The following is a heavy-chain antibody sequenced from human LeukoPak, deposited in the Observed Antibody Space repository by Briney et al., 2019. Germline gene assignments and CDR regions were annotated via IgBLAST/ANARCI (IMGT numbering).Heavy chain of an antibody. D-gene: IGHD3-3*01. V-gene: IGHV1-46*01. CDR2: INPSGSST. Sequence: GASVKVSCKASGYTFTGYYMHWVRQAPGQGLEWMGIINPSGSSTSYAQKFQGRVTMTRDTSTSTVYMELSSLRSEDTAVYYCARERRDDFWSGYYIYYYYGMDVWGQGTTVTVSS. CDR3: ARERRDDFWSGYYIYYYYGMDV. J-gene: IGHJ6*02. CDR1: GYTFTGYY.